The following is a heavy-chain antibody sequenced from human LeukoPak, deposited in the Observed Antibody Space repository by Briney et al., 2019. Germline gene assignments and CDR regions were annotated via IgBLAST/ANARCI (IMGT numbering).Heavy chain of an antibody. V-gene: IGHV3-23*01. J-gene: IGHJ4*02. Sequence: PGGSLRLSCAASGFTFSSYAMSWVRQAPGKRLEWVSAISGSGGSTYYADSVKGRFTISRDNSKNTLYLQMNSLRAEDTAVYYCAKATFGVPDHLWFGELLYLYFDYWGQGTLVTVSS. CDR1: GFTFSSYA. CDR3: AKATFGVPDHLWFGELLYLYFDY. D-gene: IGHD3-10*01. CDR2: ISGSGGST.